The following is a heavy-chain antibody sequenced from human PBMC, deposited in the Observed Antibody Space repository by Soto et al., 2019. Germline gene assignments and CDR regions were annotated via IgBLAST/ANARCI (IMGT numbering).Heavy chain of an antibody. CDR3: ARGRYGDY. V-gene: IGHV1-18*01. CDR2: ISAHNGNT. J-gene: IGHJ4*02. Sequence: QVHLVQSGAEVKKPGASLKVSCKGSGYGFTTYGITWVRQAPGQGLEWMAWISAHNGNTNYEQKLQGRVTVTRDTSTSKAYMELRSLRSDDTAVYYCARGRYGDYWGQGALVTVSS. D-gene: IGHD1-1*01. CDR1: GYGFTTYG.